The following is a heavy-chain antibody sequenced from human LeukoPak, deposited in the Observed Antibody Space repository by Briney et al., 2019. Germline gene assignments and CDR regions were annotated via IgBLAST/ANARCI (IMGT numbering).Heavy chain of an antibody. V-gene: IGHV4-34*01. CDR1: GGSFSGYY. CDR2: INHSGST. D-gene: IGHD3-9*01. J-gene: IGHJ4*02. CDR3: AIRDYDILTGYPY. Sequence: SETLSLTCAVYGGSFSGYYWSWIRQPPGKGLEWIGEINHSGSTNYNPSLKSRVTISVDTSKNQFSLKLSSVTAADTAVYYCAIRDYDILTGYPYWGQGTLVTVSS.